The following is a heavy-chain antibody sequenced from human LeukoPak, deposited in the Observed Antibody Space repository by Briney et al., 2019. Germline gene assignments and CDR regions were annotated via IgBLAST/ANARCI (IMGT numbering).Heavy chain of an antibody. CDR3: ARDTALQLERQYYYCGMDV. Sequence: ASVKVSCKASGYTFTGYYMHWVRQAPGQGLEWMGWINPNSGGTNYAQKFQGWVTMTRDTSISTAYMELSRLRSDDTAVYYCARDTALQLERQYYYCGMDVWGQGTTVTVSS. D-gene: IGHD1-1*01. CDR1: GYTFTGYY. CDR2: INPNSGGT. V-gene: IGHV1-2*04. J-gene: IGHJ6*02.